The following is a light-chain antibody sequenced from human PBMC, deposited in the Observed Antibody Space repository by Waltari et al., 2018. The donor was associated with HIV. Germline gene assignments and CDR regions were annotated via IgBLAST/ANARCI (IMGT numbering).Light chain of an antibody. J-gene: IGLJ3*02. V-gene: IGLV1-47*01. CDR3: ATWDDSLIWV. Sequence: QPVLTQPPSASGTPGHGVTISCSGSNSNIGPNSVSWYQHHPGMAPKLLIYRNNRRPSGIPDRFSGSRSGTSASLAISGLRSEDETDYYCATWDDSLIWVFGGGTKLTVL. CDR1: NSNIGPNS. CDR2: RNN.